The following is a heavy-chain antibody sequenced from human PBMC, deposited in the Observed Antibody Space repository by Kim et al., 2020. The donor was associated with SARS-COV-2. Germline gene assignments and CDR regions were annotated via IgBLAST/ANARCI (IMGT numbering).Heavy chain of an antibody. V-gene: IGHV3-9*01. Sequence: ADTVKGRIPNPRDNAKNSLYLQMNSRRAEDTALYYCAKSGCSSTSCYLNYWGQGTLVTVSS. CDR3: AKSGCSSTSCYLNY. D-gene: IGHD2-2*01. J-gene: IGHJ4*02.